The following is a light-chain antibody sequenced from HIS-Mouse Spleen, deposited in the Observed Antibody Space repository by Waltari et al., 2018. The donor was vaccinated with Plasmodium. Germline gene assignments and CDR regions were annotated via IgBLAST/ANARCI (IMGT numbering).Light chain of an antibody. J-gene: IGKJ1*01. Sequence: DIQMTQSPSTLSASVGDRVTITCRASQSISSWLAWYQQKPGKAPKHLIYKASSLESGVQSRFSGSGSGTEFTFTISSLQPDDRATYYCQQYNSYWTFGQGTKVEIK. CDR2: KAS. CDR1: QSISSW. CDR3: QQYNSYWT. V-gene: IGKV1-5*03.